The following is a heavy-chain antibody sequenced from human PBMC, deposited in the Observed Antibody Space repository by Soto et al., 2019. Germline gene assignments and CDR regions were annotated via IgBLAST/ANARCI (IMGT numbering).Heavy chain of an antibody. CDR1: GCTFTSYV. D-gene: IGHD3-22*01. V-gene: IGHV1-18*01. CDR3: ARDDSSGPGRFDP. J-gene: IGHJ5*02. CDR2: INAYSTYT. Sequence: ASVKVSCKASGCTFTSYVFSWVRQAPGQGLEWMGWINAYSTYTDYAQNLQGRVTMTTDRSTSTAYMELRSLRSDDTAVYYCARDDSSGPGRFDPWGQGTLVTVSS.